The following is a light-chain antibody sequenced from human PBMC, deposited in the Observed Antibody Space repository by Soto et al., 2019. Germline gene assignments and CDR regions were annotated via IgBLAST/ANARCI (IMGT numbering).Light chain of an antibody. Sequence: QSALTQPASVSGSPGQSITISCTGTSIGVGGYNSVSWYQQHPGKAPKLMIYDVSNRPSGVSNRFSGSKSGNTASLTISGLQAEDEADYYCSSYTSSSTLVVFGGGTKLTVL. V-gene: IGLV2-14*01. J-gene: IGLJ2*01. CDR2: DVS. CDR1: SIGVGGYNS. CDR3: SSYTSSSTLVV.